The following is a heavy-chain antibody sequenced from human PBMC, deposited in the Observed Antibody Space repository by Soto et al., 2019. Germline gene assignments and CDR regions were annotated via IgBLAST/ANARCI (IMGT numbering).Heavy chain of an antibody. CDR1: GFTFIDFA. J-gene: IGHJ6*02. CDR3: AKDRSWASGYGMDV. V-gene: IGHV3-23*01. D-gene: IGHD3-10*01. CDR2: ISGSGAVI. Sequence: EVQLLESGGGLVHPGGSLRLSCAASGFTFIDFAMNWVRQAPGKGLEWVSAISGSGAVIYYADSVKGRFTISRDKSKNTVSLEMDSLGAEDTAVHYCAKDRSWASGYGMDVWGQGTTVTVSS.